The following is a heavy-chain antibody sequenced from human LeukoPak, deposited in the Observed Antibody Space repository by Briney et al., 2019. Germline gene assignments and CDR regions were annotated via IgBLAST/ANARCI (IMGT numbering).Heavy chain of an antibody. J-gene: IGHJ4*02. CDR1: GFTFSSYT. Sequence: TGGSLRLSCAASGFTFSSYTMNWVRQAPGKGLEWVSSISSSSLYIYYADSVKGRFTISRDNAKNSLYLQMNSLRAEDSAVYYCARYCTFRTCSGTKSDSWGQGTLVTVSS. D-gene: IGHD1-1*01. V-gene: IGHV3-21*01. CDR3: ARYCTFRTCSGTKSDS. CDR2: ISSSSLYI.